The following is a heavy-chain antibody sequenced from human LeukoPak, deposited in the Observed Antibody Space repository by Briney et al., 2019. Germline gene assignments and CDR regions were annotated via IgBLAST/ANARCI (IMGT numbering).Heavy chain of an antibody. CDR1: GFTFDDYA. J-gene: IGHJ6*03. V-gene: IGHV3-43D*03. Sequence: GGSLRLSCAASGFTFDDYAMHWVRQAPGKGLEWVSLISWDGGSTYYADSVKGRFTISRDNSKNSLYLQMNSLRAEDTALYYCAKLIAAAGNRPTPNAVYYYMDAWGKGTTVTVSS. CDR3: AKLIAAAGNRPTPNAVYYYMDA. CDR2: ISWDGGST. D-gene: IGHD6-13*01.